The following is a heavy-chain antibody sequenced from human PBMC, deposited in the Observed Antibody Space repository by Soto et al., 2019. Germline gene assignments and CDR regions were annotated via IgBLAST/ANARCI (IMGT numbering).Heavy chain of an antibody. V-gene: IGHV3-11*01. J-gene: IGHJ6*03. CDR1: GFTFSDYY. CDR2: ISSSGSTI. D-gene: IGHD3-3*01. Sequence: QVQLVESGGGLVKPGGSLRLSCAASGFTFSDYYMSWIRQAPGKGLEWVSYISSSGSTIYYADSVKGRFTISRDNAKNSLYLQMNSLRAEDTAVYYCARGQYDFWSGYTQQYYYYYMDVWGKGTTVTVSS. CDR3: ARGQYDFWSGYTQQYYYYYMDV.